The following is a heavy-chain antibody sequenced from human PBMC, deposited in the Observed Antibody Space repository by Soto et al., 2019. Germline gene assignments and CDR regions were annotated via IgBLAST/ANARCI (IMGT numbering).Heavy chain of an antibody. CDR3: ARDLSSGSPGNY. CDR1: GFTFSSYA. CDR2: ISCDGSNK. J-gene: IGHJ4*02. Sequence: PGGSLRLSCSASGFTFSSYAMHWVRQAPGKGLEWVAVISCDGSNKYYADSVKGRFTISRANSKNTLYLQMNSLRAEDTAVYYCARDLSSGSPGNYWGQGTLVTVSS. D-gene: IGHD3-10*01. V-gene: IGHV3-30-3*01.